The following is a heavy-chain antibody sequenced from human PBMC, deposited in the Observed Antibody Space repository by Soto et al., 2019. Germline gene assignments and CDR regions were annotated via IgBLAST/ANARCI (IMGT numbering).Heavy chain of an antibody. Sequence: GASVKVSCKASGYTFTNYGIIWVRQAPGQGLEWMGWNSAYNGNTNYAQKLQGRVTMTTDTSTSTAYMELRSLRSDDTAVYYCARRQWLVGGYYYGMDVWGQGTTVTVSS. J-gene: IGHJ6*02. D-gene: IGHD6-19*01. V-gene: IGHV1-18*01. CDR1: GYTFTNYG. CDR3: ARRQWLVGGYYYGMDV. CDR2: NSAYNGNT.